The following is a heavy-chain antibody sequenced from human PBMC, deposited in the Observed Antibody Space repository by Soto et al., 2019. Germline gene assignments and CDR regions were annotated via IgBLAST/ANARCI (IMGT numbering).Heavy chain of an antibody. CDR1: GFTFTKYA. J-gene: IGHJ3*02. V-gene: IGHV3-23*01. D-gene: IGHD3-22*01. Sequence: GGSLRLSCAASGFTFTKYAMGWVRQAPGKGLEWVSGISGGGVTTYYADSVKGRFTISRDNSKNTVYLQMNSLRAEDTAVYYCAREYYYDTSGSALAIWGQGTMVTVSS. CDR3: AREYYYDTSGSALAI. CDR2: ISGGGVTT.